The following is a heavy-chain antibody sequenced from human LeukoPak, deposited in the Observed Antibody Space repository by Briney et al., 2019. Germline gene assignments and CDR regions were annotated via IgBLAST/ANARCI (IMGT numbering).Heavy chain of an antibody. D-gene: IGHD5-24*01. CDR3: ARDEGDGYNYDHYYMDV. Sequence: PGGCLRLSCAASGFTFSSYDMNWVRQAPGKGLEWVSHITNSGSTIYYADSVKGRFTISRDNAKNSLYLQMNSLRAEDTAIYYCARDEGDGYNYDHYYMDVWGKRTTVTVSS. J-gene: IGHJ6*03. CDR2: ITNSGSTI. V-gene: IGHV3-48*03. CDR1: GFTFSSYD.